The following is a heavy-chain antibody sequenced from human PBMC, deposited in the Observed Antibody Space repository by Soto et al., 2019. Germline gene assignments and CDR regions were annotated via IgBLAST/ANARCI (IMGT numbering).Heavy chain of an antibody. Sequence: PAGSLRLSCAASGFTFSSYGMHWVRQAQGKGLEWVAVISYDGSNKYYADSVKGRFTISRDNSKNTLYLQMNSLRAEDTAVYYCAKERRIGTGFYYYYGMDVWGQGTTLTVSS. CDR2: ISYDGSNK. CDR1: GFTFSSYG. CDR3: AKERRIGTGFYYYYGMDV. V-gene: IGHV3-30*18. J-gene: IGHJ6*02. D-gene: IGHD6-13*01.